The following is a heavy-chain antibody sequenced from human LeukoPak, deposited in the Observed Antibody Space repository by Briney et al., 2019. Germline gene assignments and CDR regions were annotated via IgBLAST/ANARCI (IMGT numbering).Heavy chain of an antibody. V-gene: IGHV1-2*02. D-gene: IGHD6-19*01. CDR3: ASYPRYSSSPPFDY. CDR2: INPNTGGT. Sequence: GASVKVSCKASGYTFTGQYMHWVRQAPGQGLEWMGWINPNTGGTNYAQKFQGRVTMTRDTTISTAYMELSRLTSDDTAVYYCASYPRYSSSPPFDYLGQGTLVTVSS. CDR1: GYTFTGQY. J-gene: IGHJ4*02.